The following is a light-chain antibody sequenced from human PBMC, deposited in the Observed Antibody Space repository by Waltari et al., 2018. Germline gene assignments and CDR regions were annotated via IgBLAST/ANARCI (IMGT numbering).Light chain of an antibody. J-gene: IGKJ1*01. CDR1: QGVTSL. V-gene: IGKV1-39*01. CDR3: QQTFITPWT. Sequence: DIHMTQSPSSLSASVGERVTIACRQSQGVTSLLNWYQQKPGRAPKLLISNTSTLQNGVPSRFSGSGSGTDFTLTITSLHPEDFASYSCQQTFITPWTFGPGTKVDI. CDR2: NTS.